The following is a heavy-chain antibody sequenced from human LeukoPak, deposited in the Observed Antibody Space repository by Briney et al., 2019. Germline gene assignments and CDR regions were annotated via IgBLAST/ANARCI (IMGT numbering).Heavy chain of an antibody. D-gene: IGHD3-3*01. J-gene: IGHJ4*02. V-gene: IGHV3-11*04. CDR2: IDGGGTIT. CDR1: GFTFSDYY. CDR3: ARDRGYGSGYYFDN. Sequence: GGSLRLSCAASGFTFSDYYMSWIRQVPGKGLEWLLYIDGGGTITYYAAFEEGRFTISRDNAKNSVYLQMDSLRAEDTAVYYCARDRGYGSGYYFDNWGQGTLVTVSS.